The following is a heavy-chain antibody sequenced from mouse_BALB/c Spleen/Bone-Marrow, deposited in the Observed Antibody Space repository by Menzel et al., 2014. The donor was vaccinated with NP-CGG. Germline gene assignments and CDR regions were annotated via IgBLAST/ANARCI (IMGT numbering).Heavy chain of an antibody. V-gene: IGHV5-9-2*01. J-gene: IGHJ3*01. CDR1: GFTFXSYG. CDR2: ISGGGGYT. CDR3: ARHAFYDLTEVSFTS. Sequence: DVKLVESGGGLVKSGGSLKLSCAASGFTFXSYGMSWVRQTPEKRLEWVATISGGGGYTFYSDSVKGRFTISRDNAKNNLYLQLSSLKSEDTALYYCARHAFYDLTEVSFTSWGQGTLVTVSA. D-gene: IGHD2-3*01.